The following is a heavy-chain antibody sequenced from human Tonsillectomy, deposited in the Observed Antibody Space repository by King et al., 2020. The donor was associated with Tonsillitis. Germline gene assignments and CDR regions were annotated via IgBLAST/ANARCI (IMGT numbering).Heavy chain of an antibody. V-gene: IGHV3-21*01. CDR2: ISSSISYI. D-gene: IGHD6-6*01. CDR1: GFTFSSYS. CDR3: ARDWYGSSYY. Sequence: VQLVESGGGLVKPGGSLRLSCAASGFTFSSYSMNLVRQAPGKGLEWVSSISSSISYIYYAASVKGRFTISRDNAKNSLYLQMNSLRAEDTAVYYCARDWYGSSYYWGQGTLVTVSS. J-gene: IGHJ4*02.